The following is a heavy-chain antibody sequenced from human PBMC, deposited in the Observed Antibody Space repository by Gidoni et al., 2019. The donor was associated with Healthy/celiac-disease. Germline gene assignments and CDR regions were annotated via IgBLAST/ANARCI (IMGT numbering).Heavy chain of an antibody. V-gene: IGHV3-33*01. J-gene: IGHJ6*02. CDR2: IWYDGRNT. CDR3: ARDRVVRNYYYYGMDA. CDR1: GFTCSSYG. D-gene: IGHD2-2*01. Sequence: QVQLVESGGGVVQPGRSLRFSCTASGFTCSSYGIHWVRQAPGMGLEWVAVIWYDGRNTYYADSVKGRFTISRDNSKNTLYLQMNSLRAEDTAVYYCARDRVVRNYYYYGMDAWGQGTTVTVSS.